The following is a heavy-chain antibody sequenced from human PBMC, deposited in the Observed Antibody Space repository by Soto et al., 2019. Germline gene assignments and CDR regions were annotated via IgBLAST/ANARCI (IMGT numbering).Heavy chain of an antibody. CDR3: ARDRNEQGYYVIDY. J-gene: IGHJ4*02. CDR2: LWSDGINE. CDR1: GFSFSTSA. V-gene: IGHV3-33*01. D-gene: IGHD3-10*02. Sequence: QGQLVESGGGVAQPGRSLRLSCAASGFSFSTSAMHWFRQAPGKGPEWVAVLWSDGINEYYADSGKGRFIVSRDNSKNALYLQMSSLRAEDTAMYYCARDRNEQGYYVIDYWGQGTLVTVSS.